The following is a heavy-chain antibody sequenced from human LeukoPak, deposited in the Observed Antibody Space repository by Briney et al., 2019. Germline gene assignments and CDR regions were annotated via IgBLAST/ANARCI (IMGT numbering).Heavy chain of an antibody. V-gene: IGHV4-34*01. CDR2: INHSGST. Sequence: PSXTLSLTCAIYGGSFSGYYWSWIRQPPGKGLEWIGEINHSGSTNYSPSLKSRVTISVDTSKNQFSLKLNSVTAADTAVYYCARSMTTMPTPLWYWGQGTLVIVAS. J-gene: IGHJ4*02. D-gene: IGHD4-17*01. CDR3: ARSMTTMPTPLWY. CDR1: GGSFSGYY.